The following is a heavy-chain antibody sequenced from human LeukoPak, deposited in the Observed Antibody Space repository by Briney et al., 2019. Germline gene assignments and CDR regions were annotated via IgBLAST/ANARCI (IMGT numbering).Heavy chain of an antibody. CDR3: AKDPSGYNYMDV. CDR1: GFTFSNAW. J-gene: IGHJ6*03. CDR2: IWYDAINT. V-gene: IGHV3-33*06. D-gene: IGHD3-10*01. Sequence: GGSLRLSCAASGFTFSNAWMSWVRPAPGKGLEWVAVIWYDAINTYYADSVRGRFTISRDNSKNTLYLQMNSLRAEDTAVYYCAKDPSGYNYMDVWGQGTTVTVSS.